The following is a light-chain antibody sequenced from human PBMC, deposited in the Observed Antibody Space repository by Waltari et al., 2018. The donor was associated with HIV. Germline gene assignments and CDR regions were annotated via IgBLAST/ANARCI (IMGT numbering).Light chain of an antibody. CDR2: GEN. Sequence: SSKLAQDPAVSVALGQTVRITCQGDSVRSYYASWYQQKPVQAPVLVVYGENNRPSGIPDRFSGSRSGNTASLPIAGAQTEDVSDYYCNSRDSSGHWFFGGGTKVTVL. CDR3: NSRDSSGHWF. V-gene: IGLV3-19*01. CDR1: SVRSYY. J-gene: IGLJ3*02.